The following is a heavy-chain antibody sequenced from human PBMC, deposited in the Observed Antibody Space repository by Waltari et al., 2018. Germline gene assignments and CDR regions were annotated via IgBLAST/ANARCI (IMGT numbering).Heavy chain of an antibody. CDR3: ARVGDYHGSGRFGLDV. J-gene: IGHJ6*02. V-gene: IGHV4-34*01. CDR1: GGSFSGYF. D-gene: IGHD3-10*01. Sequence: QAQLHQWGAGLLKPSETLSLTCAVSGGSFSGYFWSWIRQSPGKGLEWIGEINRDGTAKYNRSRKSRVGMSVDTIKSQISLSLSSVTAADAAVYYCARVGDYHGSGRFGLDVWGRGTRVTVSS. CDR2: INRDGTA.